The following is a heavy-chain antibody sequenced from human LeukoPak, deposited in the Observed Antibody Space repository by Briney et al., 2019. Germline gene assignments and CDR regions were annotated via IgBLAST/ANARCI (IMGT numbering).Heavy chain of an antibody. Sequence: PGGSLRLSCAASGFTFSNYVMSWVRQAPGKGLEWVSAISGSGGSTYYADSVKGRFTISRENAKNSLYLQMNSLRAGDTAVYYCARAVRGAFDIWGQGTMVTVSS. CDR1: GFTFSNYV. V-gene: IGHV3-23*01. CDR2: ISGSGGST. J-gene: IGHJ3*02. D-gene: IGHD3-10*01. CDR3: ARAVRGAFDI.